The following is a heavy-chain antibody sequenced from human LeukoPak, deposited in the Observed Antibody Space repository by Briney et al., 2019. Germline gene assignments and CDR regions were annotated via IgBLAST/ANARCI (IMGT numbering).Heavy chain of an antibody. D-gene: IGHD6-13*01. CDR1: GFTFDDYA. Sequence: GGSLRLSCAASGFTFDDYAMHWVRQAPGKGLEWVSLVSGDGGSTYYADSVKGRFTISRDNSKNSLYLQMNSLRTEDTALYYCAKDRNGYSSSWTYYYYGMDVWGQGTTVTVSS. V-gene: IGHV3-43*02. CDR2: VSGDGGST. CDR3: AKDRNGYSSSWTYYYYGMDV. J-gene: IGHJ6*02.